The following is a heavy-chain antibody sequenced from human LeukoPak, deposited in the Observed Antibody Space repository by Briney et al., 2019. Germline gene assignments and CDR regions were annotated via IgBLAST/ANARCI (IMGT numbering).Heavy chain of an antibody. Sequence: GASVKVSCKASVGTFSSYAISWVRQAPGQGLEWMGGIIPIFGTANYAQKFQGRVTITADESTSTAYMELSSLRSEDTAVYYCARVVSSSSWYYSYFDYWGQGTLVTVSS. CDR1: VGTFSSYA. D-gene: IGHD6-13*01. J-gene: IGHJ4*02. V-gene: IGHV1-69*13. CDR3: ARVVSSSSWYYSYFDY. CDR2: IIPIFGTA.